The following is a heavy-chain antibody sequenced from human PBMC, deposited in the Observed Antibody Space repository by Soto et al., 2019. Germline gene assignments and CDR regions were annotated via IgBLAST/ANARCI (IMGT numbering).Heavy chain of an antibody. V-gene: IGHV6-1*01. CDR1: GDSVSSNSVS. CDR3: VRERELTGYVYDY. CDR2: TYFRFKWYD. D-gene: IGHD5-12*01. J-gene: IGHJ4*02. Sequence: QVLLQQSGPGLVKPSQALSLTCAISGDSVSSNSVSWNWIRQSPSRGLEWLGRTYFRFKWYDDYAVSVKSRITINPDTSKNQFSLLLNSVTPEDTAVYYCVRERELTGYVYDYWGQGTLVTVSS.